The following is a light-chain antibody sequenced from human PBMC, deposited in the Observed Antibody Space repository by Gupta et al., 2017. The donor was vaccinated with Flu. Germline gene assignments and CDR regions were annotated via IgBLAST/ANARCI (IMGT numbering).Light chain of an antibody. CDR1: QSVRSSY. CDR3: QQYGSSPGT. Sequence: EIVLTQSPGTLSLSPGARATLSCRASQSVRSSYLAWYQQKPGQAPRPLIYGASSRATGISDRFSGSGSGTDFTLTISRLEPEDFAVYYCQQYGSSPGTFGQGTKVEIK. CDR2: GAS. V-gene: IGKV3-20*01. J-gene: IGKJ1*01.